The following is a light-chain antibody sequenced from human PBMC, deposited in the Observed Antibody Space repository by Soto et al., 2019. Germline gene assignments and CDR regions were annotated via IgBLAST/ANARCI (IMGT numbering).Light chain of an antibody. V-gene: IGKV3-11*01. CDR3: QQRSDWPLIT. J-gene: IGKJ5*01. CDR1: QSVSSY. Sequence: EIELTQSPATLSLSPGAGATLSCRASQSVSSYLAWYQQKPGQAPRPLIYDASNRSPGIPDRFSGSGSGTDFTLTISSLEPADFAIYYCQQRSDWPLITFGQGTRLEIK. CDR2: DAS.